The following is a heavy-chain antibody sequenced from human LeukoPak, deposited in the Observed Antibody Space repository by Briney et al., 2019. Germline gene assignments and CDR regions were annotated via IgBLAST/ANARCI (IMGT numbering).Heavy chain of an antibody. Sequence: PSGTLSLTCAVSGGSISSSNWWSWVRQPPGKGLEWIGEIYHSGSTNYNPSLKSRVTISVDKSKNQFSLKLSSVTAADTAVYYCARAGYGSGSSIRPLDYWGQGTLVTVSS. CDR3: ARAGYGSGSSIRPLDY. CDR1: GGSISSSNW. D-gene: IGHD3-10*01. J-gene: IGHJ4*02. CDR2: IYHSGST. V-gene: IGHV4-4*02.